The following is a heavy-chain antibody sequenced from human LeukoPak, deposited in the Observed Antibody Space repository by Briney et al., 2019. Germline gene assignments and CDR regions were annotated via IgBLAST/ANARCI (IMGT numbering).Heavy chain of an antibody. D-gene: IGHD5-18*01. Sequence: SETLSLTCTASGCSISSYYWSWIRQPPGKGLEWIGYIYYSGSTNYNPSLKSRVTISVDTSKNQFSLKLSSVTAADTAVYYCAISYSYGPPRFWGQGTLVTASS. J-gene: IGHJ1*01. CDR1: GCSISSYY. V-gene: IGHV4-59*08. CDR3: AISYSYGPPRF. CDR2: IYYSGST.